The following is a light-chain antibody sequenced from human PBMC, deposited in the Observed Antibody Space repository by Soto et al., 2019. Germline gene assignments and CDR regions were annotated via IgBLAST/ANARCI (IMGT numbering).Light chain of an antibody. CDR1: QSVSSY. Sequence: EIVLTQSPATLSLSPGERATLSCRASQSVSSYLAWYQQKPGQAPRLLIYDASNRATGIPARFSGSGSWTDITLTISSLEPEDFAVYYCQQRSNWPSTFGGGTKVEIE. J-gene: IGKJ4*01. V-gene: IGKV3-11*01. CDR2: DAS. CDR3: QQRSNWPST.